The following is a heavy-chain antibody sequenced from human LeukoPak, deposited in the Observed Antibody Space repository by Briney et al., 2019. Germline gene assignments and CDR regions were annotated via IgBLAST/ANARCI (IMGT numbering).Heavy chain of an antibody. CDR2: INHSGST. Sequence: SETLSPTCAVYGGSFSGYYWSWIRQPPGKGLEWIGEINHSGSTNYNPSLKSRVTISVDTSKNQFSLKLSSVTAADTAVYYCARGQVFSGSYPFDYWGQGTLVTVSS. CDR1: GGSFSGYY. CDR3: ARGQVFSGSYPFDY. J-gene: IGHJ4*02. V-gene: IGHV4-34*01. D-gene: IGHD1-26*01.